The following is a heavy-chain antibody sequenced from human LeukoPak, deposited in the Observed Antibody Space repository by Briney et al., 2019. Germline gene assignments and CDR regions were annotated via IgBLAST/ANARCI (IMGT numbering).Heavy chain of an antibody. CDR2: ISPYDGNT. Sequence: ASVKVSCKVSNYTFASYGLSWVRQAPGQGLQWVGWISPYDGNTDYAQRFQARVTMTIDRATRTVYMDLKRLRLDDTAVYYCVRVWPPNAVDRGMTYSYFNALDVWGQGTTVIVSS. J-gene: IGHJ6*02. D-gene: IGHD1-1*01. CDR3: VRVWPPNAVDRGMTYSYFNALDV. V-gene: IGHV1-18*01. CDR1: NYTFASYG.